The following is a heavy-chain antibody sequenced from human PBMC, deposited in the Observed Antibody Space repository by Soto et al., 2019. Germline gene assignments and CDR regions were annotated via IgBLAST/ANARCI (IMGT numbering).Heavy chain of an antibody. CDR3: ARDRWTTVTTTDGMDV. J-gene: IGHJ6*02. Sequence: SETLSLTRTVSGGSISRGGYYWSWIRQHPGKGLEWIGYIYYSGSTFYNPSLKSRVTISVDTSKNQFSLKLSSVTAADTAVYYCARDRWTTVTTTDGMDVWGQGTTVTVSS. D-gene: IGHD4-17*01. CDR2: IYYSGST. V-gene: IGHV4-31*03. CDR1: GGSISRGGYY.